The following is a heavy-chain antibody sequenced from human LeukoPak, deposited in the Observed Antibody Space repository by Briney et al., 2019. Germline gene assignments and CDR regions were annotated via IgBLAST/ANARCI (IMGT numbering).Heavy chain of an antibody. V-gene: IGHV3-48*01. D-gene: IGHD2-21*01. CDR3: ARDGVMAETPFYFDS. CDR1: GFIFNSYG. Sequence: GASLRLSRTGSGFIFNSYGINWVRQAPGKGLEWVAYISSSTSNIFYADSVKGRFTISRDHAKDSVLLQMNSLRVEDTALYFCARDGVMAETPFYFDSWGQGALVTVSS. J-gene: IGHJ4*02. CDR2: ISSSTSNI.